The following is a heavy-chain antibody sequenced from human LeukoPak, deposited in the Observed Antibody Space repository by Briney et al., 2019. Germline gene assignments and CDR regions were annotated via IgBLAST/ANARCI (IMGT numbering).Heavy chain of an antibody. V-gene: IGHV4-39*01. J-gene: IGHJ4*02. Sequence: SETLSLTCSVSGGSINSNSHHWDWIRQAPGKGLEWIGNIYYSGTTSYNPPLKSRVTISVDTSKNQFSLRLSSVTAADTAVYYCARRGDILTDYAFDYWGQGTLVTVSS. CDR2: IYYSGTT. D-gene: IGHD3-9*01. CDR1: GGSINSNSHH. CDR3: ARRGDILTDYAFDY.